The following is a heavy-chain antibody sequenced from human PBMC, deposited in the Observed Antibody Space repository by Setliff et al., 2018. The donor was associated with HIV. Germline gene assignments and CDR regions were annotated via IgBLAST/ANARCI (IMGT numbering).Heavy chain of an antibody. V-gene: IGHV4-4*08. CDR1: GGSMSSYY. D-gene: IGHD3-10*01. CDR2: VYTSEIS. Sequence: SETLSLTCTLSGGSMSSYYWTWIRQPPGKGLEWIGYVYTSEISNYNSSLRSRVVISLDTSKNQFSLKLGSVTAADTAVYYCARAISTPLYYYHMDVWGTGTPVTVSS. CDR3: ARAISTPLYYYHMDV. J-gene: IGHJ6*03.